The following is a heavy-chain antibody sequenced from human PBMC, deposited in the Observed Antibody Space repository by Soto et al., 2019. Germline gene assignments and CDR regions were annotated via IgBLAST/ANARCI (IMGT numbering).Heavy chain of an antibody. D-gene: IGHD4-17*01. CDR3: AVIMTTVTTYAFDI. CDR1: GFTVSSNY. V-gene: IGHV3-66*01. J-gene: IGHJ3*02. CDR2: IYSGGST. Sequence: GGSLRLSCAASGFTVSSNYMSWVRQAPGKGLEWVSVIYSGGSTYYADSVKGRFTISRDNSKNTLYLQMNSLRAEDTAVYYCAVIMTTVTTYAFDIWGQGTMVTVS.